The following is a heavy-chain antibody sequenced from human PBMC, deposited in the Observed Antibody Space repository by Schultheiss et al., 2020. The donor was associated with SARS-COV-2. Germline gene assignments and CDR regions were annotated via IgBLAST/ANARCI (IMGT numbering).Heavy chain of an antibody. D-gene: IGHD1-26*01. Sequence: SCKASGFTFSSYAMHWVRQAPGKGLEWVAVISYDGSNKYYADSVKGRFTISRDNSKNTLYLQMNSLRAEDTAVYYCARGGISGSYYGAEYYFDYWGQGTLVTVSS. V-gene: IGHV3-30*04. CDR1: GFTFSSYA. CDR3: ARGGISGSYYGAEYYFDY. CDR2: ISYDGSNK. J-gene: IGHJ4*02.